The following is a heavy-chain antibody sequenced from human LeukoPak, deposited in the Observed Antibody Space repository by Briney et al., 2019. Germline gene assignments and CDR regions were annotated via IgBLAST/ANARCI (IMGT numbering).Heavy chain of an antibody. CDR3: ARVPPYYYYYGMDV. V-gene: IGHV4-61*02. CDR2: IYTSGST. Sequence: SQTLSLTCTVSCGSISSGSYYWSWIRQPAGKGLEWIGRIYTSGSTNYNPSLKSRVTISVDTSKNQFSLKLSSVAAADTAVYYCARVPPYYYYYGMDVWGQGTTVTVSS. CDR1: CGSISSGSYY. J-gene: IGHJ6*02.